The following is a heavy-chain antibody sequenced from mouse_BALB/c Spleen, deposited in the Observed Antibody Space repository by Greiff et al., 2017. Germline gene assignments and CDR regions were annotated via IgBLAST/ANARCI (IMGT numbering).Heavy chain of an antibody. Sequence: QVQLQQSGPGLVAPSQSLSITCTVSGFSLTSYDISWIRQPPGKGLEWLGVIWTGGGTNYNSAFMSRLSISKDNSKSQVFLKMNSLQTDDTAIYYCVRDLDWGQGTLVTVSA. J-gene: IGHJ3*01. V-gene: IGHV2-9-2*01. CDR3: VRDLD. CDR1: GFSLTSYD. CDR2: IWTGGGT.